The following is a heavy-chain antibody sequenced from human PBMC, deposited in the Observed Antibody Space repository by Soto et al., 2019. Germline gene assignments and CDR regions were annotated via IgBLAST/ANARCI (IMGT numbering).Heavy chain of an antibody. CDR2: IYYTGSA. D-gene: IGHD7-27*01. CDR1: GGSISSGGNS. CDR3: ARVGTSYARRGFDV. J-gene: IGHJ6*02. V-gene: IGHV4-31*11. Sequence: SETLSLTCAVSGGSISSGGNSWCRIRQHPGKGLEWIGHIYYTGSAYYKPSLKSRVSMSIDTSQNQFSLELISVTAADTAVYYCARVGTSYARRGFDVWGQGTTVTVSS.